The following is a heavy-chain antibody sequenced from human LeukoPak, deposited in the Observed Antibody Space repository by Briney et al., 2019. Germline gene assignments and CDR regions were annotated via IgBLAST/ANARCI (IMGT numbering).Heavy chain of an antibody. Sequence: AASVKVSCKASGYTFTSYDINWVRQATGQGLEWMGWMNPNSGNTGYAQKFQGRVTMTRNTSISTAYMELSSLRSEDTAVYYCARGLRAVAGRTTYNWFDPWGQGALVTVSS. CDR2: MNPNSGNT. D-gene: IGHD6-19*01. J-gene: IGHJ5*02. CDR3: ARGLRAVAGRTTYNWFDP. V-gene: IGHV1-8*01. CDR1: GYTFTSYD.